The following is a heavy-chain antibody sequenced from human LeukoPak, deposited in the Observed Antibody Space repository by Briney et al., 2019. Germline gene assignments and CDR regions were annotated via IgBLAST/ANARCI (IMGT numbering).Heavy chain of an antibody. CDR2: IYYSGST. CDR3: ARADDFWSGYRSYYYGMDV. D-gene: IGHD3-3*01. Sequence: PSQTLSLTCTVSGDSISSGGYYWSWIRQHPGKGLEWIGYIYYSGSTNYNPSLKSRVTISVDTSKNQFSLKLSSVTAADTAVYYCARADDFWSGYRSYYYGMDVWGQGTTVTVSS. CDR1: GDSISSGGYY. J-gene: IGHJ6*02. V-gene: IGHV4-31*03.